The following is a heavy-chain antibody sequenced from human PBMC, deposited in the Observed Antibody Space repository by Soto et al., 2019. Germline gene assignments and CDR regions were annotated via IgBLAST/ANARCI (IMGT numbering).Heavy chain of an antibody. V-gene: IGHV3-23*01. CDR2: ISGRGGST. J-gene: IGHJ4*02. CDR1: GFTFSSYA. CDR3: ALDYYFDY. Sequence: EVQLLESGGGSLQPGGSLRLSCAASGFTFSSYAMTWVRQAPGKGLEWVSAISGRGGSTYYADSVKGRFTISRDNSKNTLYLQMNSLRAEDTAVYYCALDYYFDYWGQGTLVTVSS.